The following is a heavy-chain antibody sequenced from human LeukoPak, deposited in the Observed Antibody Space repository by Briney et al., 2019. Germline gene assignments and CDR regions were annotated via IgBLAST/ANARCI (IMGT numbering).Heavy chain of an antibody. CDR3: AKVRVAGTPFHGMDV. D-gene: IGHD6-19*01. Sequence: GGSLRLSCAASGFTFSSYGMHWVRQAPGKGLEWLAVISYDGSNKYYADSVKGRFTISRDNSKNTLYLQMNSLRAEDTAVYYCAKVRVAGTPFHGMDVWGQGTTVTVSS. CDR2: ISYDGSNK. CDR1: GFTFSSYG. V-gene: IGHV3-30*18. J-gene: IGHJ6*02.